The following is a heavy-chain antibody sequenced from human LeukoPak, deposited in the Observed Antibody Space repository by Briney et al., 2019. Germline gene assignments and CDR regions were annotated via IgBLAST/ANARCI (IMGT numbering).Heavy chain of an antibody. CDR1: GGTFSSYG. J-gene: IGHJ6*03. Sequence: SVKVSCKASGGTFSSYGISWVRQAPGQGIEWMGGISPIFGTANYAQKFQGRVTITTDESTSKAYMELSRLRSEETAVYYCPRSFILVTDYYYLDVWGKGTTVTVSS. CDR3: PRSFILVTDYYYLDV. CDR2: ISPIFGTA. V-gene: IGHV1-69*05. D-gene: IGHD6-6*01.